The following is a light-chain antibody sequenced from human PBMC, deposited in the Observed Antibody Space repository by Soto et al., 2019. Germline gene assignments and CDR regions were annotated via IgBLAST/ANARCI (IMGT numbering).Light chain of an antibody. CDR1: SSNIGNNY. CDR3: TSWTTSTTMI. CDR2: DVN. V-gene: IGLV1-51*01. J-gene: IGLJ2*01. Sequence: QSVLTQPPSVSAAPGQKVTISCSGSSSNIGNNYVSWYQQFPGTAPKLMLYDVNIRPSGVSNRFSGSKSGNTASLTISGLQAEDEADYYCTSWTTSTTMIFGGGTKLTVL.